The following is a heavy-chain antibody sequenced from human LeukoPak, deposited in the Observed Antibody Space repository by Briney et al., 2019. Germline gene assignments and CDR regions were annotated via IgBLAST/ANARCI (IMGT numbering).Heavy chain of an antibody. D-gene: IGHD2-2*01. V-gene: IGHV1-69*05. Sequence: GSSVKVSCKASGGTFSSYAISWVRQVPGQGLEWMGGIIPIFGTANYAQKFQGRVTITTDESTSTAYMELSGLRSEDTAVYYCARGSLGYCSSTSCYDPGYYFDYWGQGTLVTVSS. CDR3: ARGSLGYCSSTSCYDPGYYFDY. CDR1: GGTFSSYA. J-gene: IGHJ4*02. CDR2: IIPIFGTA.